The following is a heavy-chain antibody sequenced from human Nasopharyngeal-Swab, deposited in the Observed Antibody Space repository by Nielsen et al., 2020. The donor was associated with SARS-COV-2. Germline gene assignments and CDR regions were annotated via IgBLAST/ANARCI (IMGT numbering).Heavy chain of an antibody. CDR1: GGSISSYY. V-gene: IGHV4-4*07. CDR3: AREMAVAGTSSPNWFDP. CDR2: IYTSGST. Sequence: SETLSLTCTVSGGSISSYYWSWIRQPAGKGLEWIGRIYTSGSTNYNPSLKSRVTVSVDTSKNQFSLKLSSVTAAGTAVYYCAREMAVAGTSSPNWFDPWGQGTLVTVSS. D-gene: IGHD6-19*01. J-gene: IGHJ5*02.